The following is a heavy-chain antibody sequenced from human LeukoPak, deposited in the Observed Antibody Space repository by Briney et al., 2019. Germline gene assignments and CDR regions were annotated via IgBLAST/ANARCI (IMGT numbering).Heavy chain of an antibody. J-gene: IGHJ6*02. D-gene: IGHD3-9*01. V-gene: IGHV1-8*01. CDR1: GYTFTSYD. CDR3: ARVRLNYDILTGYYYYYGMDV. Sequence: ASVKVSCKASGYTFTSYDINWVRQATGQGLEWMGLMNPNSGNTGYAQKFQVRVTMTRNTSISTAYMELSSLRSEDTAVYYCARVRLNYDILTGYYYYYGMDVWGQGTTVTVSS. CDR2: MNPNSGNT.